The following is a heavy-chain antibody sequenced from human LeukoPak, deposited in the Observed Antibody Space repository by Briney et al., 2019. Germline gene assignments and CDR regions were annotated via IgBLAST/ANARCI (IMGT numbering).Heavy chain of an antibody. Sequence: SQTLSLTCALSGDSVSSNSVTWNWIRQSPSRGLEWLGRTYYRSTWYNDYAVSVRGRITVNPDTSKNQFSLHLNSVTPEDAAVYYCARRLTQYDCFDPWGQGILVTVSS. CDR1: GDSVSSNSVT. V-gene: IGHV6-1*01. J-gene: IGHJ5*02. D-gene: IGHD2-2*01. CDR3: ARRLTQYDCFDP. CDR2: TYYRSTWYN.